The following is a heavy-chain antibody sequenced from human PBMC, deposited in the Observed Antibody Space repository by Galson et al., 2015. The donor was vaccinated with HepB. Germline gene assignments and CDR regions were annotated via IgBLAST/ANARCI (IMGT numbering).Heavy chain of an antibody. CDR3: ARDRSYDSSGYQRVSWYFDL. D-gene: IGHD3-22*01. CDR1: GYTFTSYA. J-gene: IGHJ2*01. Sequence: SVKVSCKASGYTFTSYAMHWVRQAPGQRLEWMGWINAGNGNTKYSQKFQGRVTITRDTSASTAYMELSSLRSEDTAVYYCARDRSYDSSGYQRVSWYFDLWGRGTLVTVSS. CDR2: INAGNGNT. V-gene: IGHV1-3*01.